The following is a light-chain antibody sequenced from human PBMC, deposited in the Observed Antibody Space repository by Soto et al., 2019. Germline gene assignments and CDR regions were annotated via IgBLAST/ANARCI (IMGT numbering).Light chain of an antibody. CDR1: SSDVCEENY. Sequence: QSVLTQPPAASGSPGQSVTITCSGTSSDVCEENYVSGYQQHPGKAPKLIPYEVSKRASGVPDRFSGPRSGNTASLTVSGLQAEDEADYYCSSFAGSPVVFGGETKVTVL. CDR2: EVS. J-gene: IGLJ2*01. CDR3: SSFAGSPVV. V-gene: IGLV2-8*01.